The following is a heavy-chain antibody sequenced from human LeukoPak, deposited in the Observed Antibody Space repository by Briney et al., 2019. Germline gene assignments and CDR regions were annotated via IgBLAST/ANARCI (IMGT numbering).Heavy chain of an antibody. V-gene: IGHV1-69*05. CDR3: ARSAMATTDTANFDY. Sequence: GASVKVSCTASGGTFSSYAISWVRQAPGQGLEWMGGIIPIFGTANYAQKFQGRVTITTDESTSTAYMELSSLRSEDTAVYYCARSAMATTDTANFDYWGQGTLVTVSS. D-gene: IGHD5-18*01. CDR1: GGTFSSYA. J-gene: IGHJ4*02. CDR2: IIPIFGTA.